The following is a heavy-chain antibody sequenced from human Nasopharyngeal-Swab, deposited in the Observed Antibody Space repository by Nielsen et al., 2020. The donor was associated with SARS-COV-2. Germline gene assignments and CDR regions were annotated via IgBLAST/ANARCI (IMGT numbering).Heavy chain of an antibody. Sequence: WIREALGKGLEWIGSIYYSGSTYYNPSLKSRVTISVDTSKNQFSLKLSSVTAADTAVYYCARDRGRGYSYGSFHYWGQGTLVTVSS. CDR3: ARDRGRGYSYGSFHY. CDR2: IYYSGST. D-gene: IGHD5-18*01. V-gene: IGHV4-39*07. J-gene: IGHJ4*02.